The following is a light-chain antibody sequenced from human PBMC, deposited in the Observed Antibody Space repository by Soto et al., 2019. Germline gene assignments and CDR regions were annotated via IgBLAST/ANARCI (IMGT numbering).Light chain of an antibody. CDR3: NSYTSSSTQV. V-gene: IGLV2-14*01. CDR1: SSDVGAYNY. J-gene: IGLJ1*01. CDR2: EVS. Sequence: QSALTQAASESGSPGQSIAISCTGTSSDVGAYNYVSWYQQHPGKAPKLMIYEVSNRPSGVSDRFSGSKSGNTASLTISGLQAEDEADYYCNSYTSSSTQVFGTGTKLTVL.